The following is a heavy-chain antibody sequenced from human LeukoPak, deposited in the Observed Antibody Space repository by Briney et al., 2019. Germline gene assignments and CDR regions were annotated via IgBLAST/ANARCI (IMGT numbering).Heavy chain of an antibody. V-gene: IGHV3-30*01. CDR2: ISYDGSNK. CDR3: ARGSGYSYGYRAFDI. Sequence: GGSLRLSCAASGFTFSSYAMHWVRQAPGKGLEWVAVISYDGSNKYYADSVKGRFTISRDNSKNTLYLQMNGLRAEDTAVYYCARGSGYSYGYRAFDIWGQGTTVTVSS. J-gene: IGHJ3*02. CDR1: GFTFSSYA. D-gene: IGHD5-18*01.